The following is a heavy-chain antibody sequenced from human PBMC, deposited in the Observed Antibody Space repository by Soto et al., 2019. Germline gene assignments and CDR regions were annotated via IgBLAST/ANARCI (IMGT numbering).Heavy chain of an antibody. J-gene: IGHJ5*02. Sequence: ASVKVSCKASGYTFTSYDINWVRQATGQGLEWMGWVNPNSGNTGYAQKFQGRVTMTRNTSISTAYMELSSLRSEDTAVYYCARGTDIADSPRGWFDPWGQVTLVTVSS. CDR3: ARGTDIADSPRGWFDP. CDR2: VNPNSGNT. D-gene: IGHD3-22*01. V-gene: IGHV1-8*01. CDR1: GYTFTSYD.